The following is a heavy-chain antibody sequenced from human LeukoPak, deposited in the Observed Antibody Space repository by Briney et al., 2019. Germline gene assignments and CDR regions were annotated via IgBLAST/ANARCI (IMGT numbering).Heavy chain of an antibody. J-gene: IGHJ4*02. D-gene: IGHD2-15*01. Sequence: SVKVSCKASGYTFTGYYMHWVRQAPGQGLEWMGRIIPILGIANYAQKFQGRVTITADKSTSTAYMELSSLRSEDTAVYYCSLVVVAATDFDYWGQGTLVTVSS. V-gene: IGHV1-69*02. CDR3: SLVVVAATDFDY. CDR1: GYTFTGYY. CDR2: IIPILGIA.